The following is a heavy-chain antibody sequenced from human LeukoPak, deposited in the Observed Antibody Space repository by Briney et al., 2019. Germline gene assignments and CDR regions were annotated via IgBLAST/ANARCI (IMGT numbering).Heavy chain of an antibody. D-gene: IGHD2-8*01. V-gene: IGHV1-2*04. J-gene: IGHJ6*02. Sequence: GASVKVSCKASGYTFTGYYMHWVRQAPGQGLEWMGWINPNSGGTNYAQKFQGWVTMTRDTSISTAYMELSRLRSDDTAVYYCARDRTNFAPYYYYYGMDVWGQGTTVTVSS. CDR3: ARDRTNFAPYYYYYGMDV. CDR1: GYTFTGYY. CDR2: INPNSGGT.